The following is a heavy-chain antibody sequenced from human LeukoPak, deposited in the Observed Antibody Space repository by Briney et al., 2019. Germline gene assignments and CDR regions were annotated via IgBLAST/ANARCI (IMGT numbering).Heavy chain of an antibody. Sequence: GGSLRLSCAASGFTFSSYAMSWVRQAPGKGLEWVSAISGSGGSTYYADSVKGRFTISRDNAKNTLYLQMNSLRAEDTAVYYCALGIFYGSGRIDYWGQGTLVTVSS. V-gene: IGHV3-23*01. D-gene: IGHD3-10*01. CDR3: ALGIFYGSGRIDY. CDR1: GFTFSSYA. CDR2: ISGSGGST. J-gene: IGHJ4*02.